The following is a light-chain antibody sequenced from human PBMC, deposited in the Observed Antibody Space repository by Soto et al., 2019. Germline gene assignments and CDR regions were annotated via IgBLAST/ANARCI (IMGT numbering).Light chain of an antibody. V-gene: IGLV1-44*01. Sequence: QSALTPPPPASGAPRQRGTISCFGSSSNIRNNTVNWDQPLPGTAPKPLIYSNNQRPSGVPDRFSGSKSGTSASLAISGLQSEDEADYYCAAWDDSLNNVFGTGTKVTVL. CDR3: AAWDDSLNNV. J-gene: IGLJ1*01. CDR2: SNN. CDR1: SSNIRNNT.